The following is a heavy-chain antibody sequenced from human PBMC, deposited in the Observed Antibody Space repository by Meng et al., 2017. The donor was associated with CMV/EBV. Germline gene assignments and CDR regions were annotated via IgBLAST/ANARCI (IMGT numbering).Heavy chain of an antibody. CDR3: ARADYGSGNFYFDY. V-gene: IGHV4-59*11. CDR2: IYYIGAT. J-gene: IGHJ4*02. D-gene: IGHD3-10*01. CDR1: GDSSSTHF. Sequence: GSLRLSCTISGDSSSTHFWSWIRQAPGKGLKWIGYIYYIGATSYNPSLKSRVTISIDTSKNQFSLNLSSVTAADTAIYYCARADYGSGNFYFDYWAQGTLVTVSS.